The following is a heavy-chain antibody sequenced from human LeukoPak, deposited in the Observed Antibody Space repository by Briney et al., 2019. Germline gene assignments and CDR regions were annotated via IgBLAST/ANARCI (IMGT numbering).Heavy chain of an antibody. Sequence: PGGSLRVSCAVSGFTFSSYAMNWVRQAPGKGLEWVSGISGSGAGTYYADSVKGRFTISRDNSKNTLYLQMNSLRAEDTAVYYCAKMVREFYTISYYFDYWGQGTLVTVSS. CDR2: ISGSGAGT. V-gene: IGHV3-23*01. J-gene: IGHJ4*02. D-gene: IGHD2-8*01. CDR1: GFTFSSYA. CDR3: AKMVREFYTISYYFDY.